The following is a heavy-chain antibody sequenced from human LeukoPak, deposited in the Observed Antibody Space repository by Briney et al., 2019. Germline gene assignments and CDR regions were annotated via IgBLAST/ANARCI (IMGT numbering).Heavy chain of an antibody. V-gene: IGHV3-43D*03. CDR2: TNWDGTNT. CDR1: GFTFDDYA. Sequence: GGSLRLSCVASGFTFDDYAMHWVRQAPGKGLEWVCLTNWDGTNTLCAGSVKGRFTISRDNNKSSLFLQMNSLKPEDTALYYCAKGDSGHDSIFHPPGAFDSWGQGTLVTVSS. J-gene: IGHJ4*02. CDR3: AKGDSGHDSIFHPPGAFDS. D-gene: IGHD3-22*01.